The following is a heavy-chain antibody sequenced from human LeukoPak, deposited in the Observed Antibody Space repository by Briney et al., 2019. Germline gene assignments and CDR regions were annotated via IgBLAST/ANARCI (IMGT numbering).Heavy chain of an antibody. CDR2: IYYSGST. CDR1: GGSISSYY. Sequence: SETLSLTCTVSGGSISSYYWSWIRQPPGKGLEWIGYIYYSGSTNYNPSLKSRVTISVDTSKNQFSLKLSSVTAADTAVYYCARAGYDILTGYSMPFDYWGQGTLVTVSS. D-gene: IGHD3-9*01. CDR3: ARAGYDILTGYSMPFDY. J-gene: IGHJ4*02. V-gene: IGHV4-59*12.